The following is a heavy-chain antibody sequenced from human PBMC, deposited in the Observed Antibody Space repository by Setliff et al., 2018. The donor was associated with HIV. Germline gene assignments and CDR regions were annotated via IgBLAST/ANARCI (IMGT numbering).Heavy chain of an antibody. V-gene: IGHV4-39*01. J-gene: IGHJ2*01. CDR3: ARRLAIGHWYFDI. Sequence: SETLSLTCTVSGGSISRSSYHWGWIRQPPGKGLEWIGSIYYTGSTYSNPSLKSRLTISEDASKSQFSLTLRSVTAADTAVYYCARRLAIGHWYFDIWGRGTLVTVSS. CDR2: IYYTGST. CDR1: GGSISRSSYH.